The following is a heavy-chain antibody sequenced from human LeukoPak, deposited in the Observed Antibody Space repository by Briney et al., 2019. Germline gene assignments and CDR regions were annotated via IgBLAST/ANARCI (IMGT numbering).Heavy chain of an antibody. CDR1: GGSISSSSYY. V-gene: IGHV4-39*07. J-gene: IGHJ6*03. CDR3: AREMSLLVSGSYYYYYYMDV. Sequence: SETLSLTCTVSGGSISSSSYYWGWIRQPPGKGLEWIGSIYYSGSTYYNPSLKSRVTVSVDTSKNQFSLKLSSVTAADTAVYYCAREMSLLVSGSYYYYYYMDVWGKGTTVTVSS. D-gene: IGHD1-26*01. CDR2: IYYSGST.